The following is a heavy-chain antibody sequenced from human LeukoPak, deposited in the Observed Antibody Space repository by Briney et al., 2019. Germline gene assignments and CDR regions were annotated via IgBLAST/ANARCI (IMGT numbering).Heavy chain of an antibody. Sequence: ASVKVSCKASGYTFTGYYMHWVRRAPGQGLEWMGWINPNSGGTNYAQKFQGRVTMTRDTSISTAYMELSRLRSDDTAVYYCARSYDSSGYRMLYYFDYWGQGTLVTVSS. CDR1: GYTFTGYY. V-gene: IGHV1-2*02. J-gene: IGHJ4*02. D-gene: IGHD3-22*01. CDR2: INPNSGGT. CDR3: ARSYDSSGYRMLYYFDY.